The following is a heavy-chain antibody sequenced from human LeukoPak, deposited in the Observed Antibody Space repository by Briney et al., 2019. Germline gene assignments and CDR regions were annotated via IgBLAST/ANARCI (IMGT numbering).Heavy chain of an antibody. CDR1: GYTFTDYY. Sequence: GASVKVSCKASGYTFTDYYIHWVRQAPGQGLEWMELTNPNSGGTNFAQKFQGRVAMTRDTSISTAYMELGSLRSDDTAVYYCARARWQLVPYFDSWGQGTPVTVS. CDR2: TNPNSGGT. CDR3: ARARWQLVPYFDS. D-gene: IGHD6-6*01. V-gene: IGHV1-2*02. J-gene: IGHJ4*02.